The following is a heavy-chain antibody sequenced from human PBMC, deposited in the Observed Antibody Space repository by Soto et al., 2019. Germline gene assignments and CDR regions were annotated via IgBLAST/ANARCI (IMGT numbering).Heavy chain of an antibody. CDR1: GFTFSSYS. CDR2: ITSSGTTV. CDR3: ARGSSSWVYYFDF. J-gene: IGHJ4*02. Sequence: EVHLVESGGGLVQPGGSLRLSCAASGFTFSSYSLNWVRQAPGKGLEWVSYITSSGTTVYYADSVRGRFTISRDNAKNSLYLQMNSLRDDDTAVYYCARGSSSWVYYFDFWGQGTLVTVSS. D-gene: IGHD6-13*01. V-gene: IGHV3-48*02.